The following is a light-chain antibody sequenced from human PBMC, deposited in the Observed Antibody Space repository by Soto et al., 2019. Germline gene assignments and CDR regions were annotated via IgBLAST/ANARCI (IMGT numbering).Light chain of an antibody. CDR1: SSDVGSYNL. J-gene: IGLJ2*01. Sequence: QPVLTQPASVSGSPGQSITISCTGTSSDVGSYNLVSWYQQHPGKAPKLMIYEGSKRPSGVSNRFSGSKSGNTASLTISGLQAEDEADYYCCSYAGSHTVVFGGGTKLTVL. CDR2: EGS. CDR3: CSYAGSHTVV. V-gene: IGLV2-23*01.